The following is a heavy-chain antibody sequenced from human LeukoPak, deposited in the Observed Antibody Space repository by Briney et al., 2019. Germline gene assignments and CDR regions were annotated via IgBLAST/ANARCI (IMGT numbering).Heavy chain of an antibody. CDR1: GFTFSSYG. CDR3: AKDPNSSGSHTYNWFDP. D-gene: IGHD1-26*01. J-gene: IGHJ5*02. V-gene: IGHV3-23*01. Sequence: GGSLRLSCAASGFTFSSYGMSWVRQAPGKGLEWVSAISGSGGSTYYADSVKGRFTISRDNSKNTLYLQMNSLRAEDTAVYYCAKDPNSSGSHTYNWFDPWGQGTLVTVSS. CDR2: ISGSGGST.